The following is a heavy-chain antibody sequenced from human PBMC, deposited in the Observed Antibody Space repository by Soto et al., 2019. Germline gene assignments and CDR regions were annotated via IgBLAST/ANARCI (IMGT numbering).Heavy chain of an antibody. D-gene: IGHD3-3*01. J-gene: IGHJ6*03. CDR3: AKAGTVLRFLEWAKTNYYMDV. V-gene: IGHV3-30*18. CDR2: ISYDGSNK. CDR1: GFTFSSYG. Sequence: QVQLVESGGGVVQPGRSLRLSCAASGFTFSSYGMHWVRQAPGKGLEWVAVISYDGSNKYYADSVKGRFTISRDNSKNTLYLQMNSLRAEDTAVYYCAKAGTVLRFLEWAKTNYYMDVCGKGTTVTVSS.